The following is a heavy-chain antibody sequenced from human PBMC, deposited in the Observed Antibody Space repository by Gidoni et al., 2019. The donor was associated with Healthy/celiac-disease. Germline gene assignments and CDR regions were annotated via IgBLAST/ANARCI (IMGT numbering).Heavy chain of an antibody. Sequence: EVQLVESGGGLVKPGGSLRLSCAASGFTFSSYSMNWVRQAPGKGLEWVSSISSSSSYIYYADSVKGRFTISRDNAKNSRYLQMNSLRAEDTAVYYCARDEEYYDFWSGYHGPNWFDPWGQGTLVTVSS. CDR3: ARDEEYYDFWSGYHGPNWFDP. CDR1: GFTFSSYS. D-gene: IGHD3-3*01. CDR2: ISSSSSYI. V-gene: IGHV3-21*01. J-gene: IGHJ5*02.